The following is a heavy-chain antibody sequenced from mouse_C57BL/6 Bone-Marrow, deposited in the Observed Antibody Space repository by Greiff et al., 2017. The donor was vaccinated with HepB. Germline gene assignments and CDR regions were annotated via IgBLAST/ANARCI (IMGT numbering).Heavy chain of an antibody. J-gene: IGHJ1*03. CDR1: GYAFTNYL. Sequence: VQLQQSGAELVRPGTSVKVSCKASGYAFTNYLIEWVKQRPGQGLEWIGVINPGSGGTNYNEKFKGKATLTADKYSSTAYMQLSSLTSEDSAVYSGARGITTVGYWYFDVWGTGTTVTVSS. CDR2: INPGSGGT. V-gene: IGHV1-54*01. D-gene: IGHD1-1*01. CDR3: ARGITTVGYWYFDV.